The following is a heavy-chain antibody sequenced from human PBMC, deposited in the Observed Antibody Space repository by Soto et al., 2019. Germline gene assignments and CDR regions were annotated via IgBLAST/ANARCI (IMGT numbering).Heavy chain of an antibody. V-gene: IGHV1-69*02. CDR1: GGTFSSYT. D-gene: IGHD6-13*01. J-gene: IGHJ4*02. Sequence: SVKVSCKASGGTFSSYTISWVRQAPGQGLEWMGRIIPILGIANYAQKFQGRVTITADKSTSTAYMELRSLRSDDTAVYYCARYVAAAGTFPYWGQGTLVTVSS. CDR3: ARYVAAAGTFPY. CDR2: IIPILGIA.